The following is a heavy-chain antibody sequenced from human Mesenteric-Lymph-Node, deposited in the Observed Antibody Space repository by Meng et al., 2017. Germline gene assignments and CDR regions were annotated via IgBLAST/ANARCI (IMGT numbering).Heavy chain of an antibody. J-gene: IGHJ4*02. CDR2: SNGDNSNT. CDR3: ARGTSPGHYRFDF. V-gene: IGHV1-3*01. Sequence: ASVKVSCKTSGFSFTSHSIHWVRQAHGQRLEWMGWSNGDNSNTDYSQKFQGRVTLTRNTSASTAYMELSNLTSEDTDVYSCARGTSPGHYRFDFWGQGTLVTVSS. D-gene: IGHD3-10*01. CDR1: GFSFTSHS.